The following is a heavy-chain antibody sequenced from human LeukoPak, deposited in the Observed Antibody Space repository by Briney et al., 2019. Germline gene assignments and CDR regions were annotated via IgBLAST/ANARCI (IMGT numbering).Heavy chain of an antibody. CDR1: GFTFSSFT. D-gene: IGHD5-18*01. V-gene: IGHV3-23*01. CDR3: ARSYGYGVDAFDI. Sequence: GGSLRLSCAASGFTFSSFTLSWVRQAPGKGLEWVSAISGSGGSTYYADSVKGRFTIPRDNSKNTLYLQMTSLRAEDTAVYYCARSYGYGVDAFDIWGQGTMVTVSS. J-gene: IGHJ3*02. CDR2: ISGSGGST.